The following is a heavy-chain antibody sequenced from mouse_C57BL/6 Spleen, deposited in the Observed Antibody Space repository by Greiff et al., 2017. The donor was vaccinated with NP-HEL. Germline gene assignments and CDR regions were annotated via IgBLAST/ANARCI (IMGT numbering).Heavy chain of an antibody. D-gene: IGHD2-3*01. CDR2: IYPGDGDT. CDR3: ARAGYDGYSYYFDY. CDR1: GYAFSSSW. J-gene: IGHJ2*01. V-gene: IGHV1-82*01. Sequence: VQRVESGPELVKPGASVKISCKASGYAFSSSWMNWVKQRPGKGLEWIGRIYPGDGDTNYNGKFKGKATLTADKSSSTAYMQLSSLTSEDSAVYFCARAGYDGYSYYFDYWGQGTTLTVSS.